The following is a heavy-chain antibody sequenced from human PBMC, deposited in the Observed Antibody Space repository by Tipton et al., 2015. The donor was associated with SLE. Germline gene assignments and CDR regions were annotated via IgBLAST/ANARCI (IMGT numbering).Heavy chain of an antibody. Sequence: TLSLTCTVSGGSISSLSWSWIRQPPGKRLEWIGYIFYTGSTNYNPSLKSRVAMSVDMSKNQFSPKLTSVTAADTAVYYCASGNPVMPLWGQGTLVTVSS. CDR2: IFYTGST. J-gene: IGHJ4*02. CDR1: GGSISSLS. CDR3: ASGNPVMPL. D-gene: IGHD1-1*01. V-gene: IGHV4-59*01.